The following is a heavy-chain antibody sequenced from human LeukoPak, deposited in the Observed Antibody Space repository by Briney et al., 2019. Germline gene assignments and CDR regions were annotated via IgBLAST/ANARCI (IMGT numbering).Heavy chain of an antibody. D-gene: IGHD3-9*01. Sequence: GGSLRLSCAASGFTVSSNYMSWVRQAPGKGLEWVSVIYSGGSTYYADSVKGRFTISRDNSKNTLYLQMSSLRAEDTAGYYCARGLLFDWSYYFDYWGQGTLVTVSS. CDR3: ARGLLFDWSYYFDY. CDR1: GFTVSSNY. CDR2: IYSGGST. V-gene: IGHV3-66*01. J-gene: IGHJ4*02.